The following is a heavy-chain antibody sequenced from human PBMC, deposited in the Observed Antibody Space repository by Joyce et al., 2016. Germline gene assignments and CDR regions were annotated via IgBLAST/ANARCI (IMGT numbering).Heavy chain of an antibody. V-gene: IGHV3-49*05. D-gene: IGHD2-15*01. J-gene: IGHJ5*02. Sequence: EVQLVESGGGLVKPGRSLRLPCTSSGFIFGDYAMNWFRQAPGKGLGWVGFIRSKAYGGTTDYAASVKGRFTISRDDSKSIAYLQMNSLKTEDTAVYYCTRIGDCSGGSCYEGWFDPWGQGTLVTVSS. CDR2: IRSKAYGGTT. CDR1: GFIFGDYA. CDR3: TRIGDCSGGSCYEGWFDP.